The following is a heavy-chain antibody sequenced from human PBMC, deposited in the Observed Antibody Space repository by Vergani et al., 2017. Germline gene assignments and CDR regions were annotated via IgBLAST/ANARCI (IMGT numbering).Heavy chain of an antibody. CDR1: GYTFTSYD. V-gene: IGHV1-8*03. CDR3: ARGPSLRERGWFDP. Sequence: QVQLVQSGAEVKKPGASVQVSCKASGYTFTSYDINWVRQATGQGLEWMGWMNPNSGNTGYAQKFQDRVTITRNTSISTAYMELSSLRSEDTAVYYCARGPSLRERGWFDPWGQGTLVTVSS. D-gene: IGHD1-26*01. CDR2: MNPNSGNT. J-gene: IGHJ5*02.